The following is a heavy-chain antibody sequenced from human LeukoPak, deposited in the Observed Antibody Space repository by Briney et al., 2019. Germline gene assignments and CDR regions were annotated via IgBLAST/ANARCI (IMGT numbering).Heavy chain of an antibody. J-gene: IGHJ6*02. D-gene: IGHD6-19*01. CDR1: GYTFTGYY. Sequence: ASVKVSCKASGYTFTGYYMHWVRQAPGQGLEWMGWLNPNSGGTNYAQKFQGRVTMTRDTSISTAYMELSRLRSDDTAVYYCARETGAVAATYYGMDVWGQGTTVTVSS. CDR3: ARETGAVAATYYGMDV. CDR2: LNPNSGGT. V-gene: IGHV1-2*02.